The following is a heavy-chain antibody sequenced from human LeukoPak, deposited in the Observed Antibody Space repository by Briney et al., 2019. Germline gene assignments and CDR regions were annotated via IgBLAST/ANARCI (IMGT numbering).Heavy chain of an antibody. D-gene: IGHD3-3*01. CDR3: ARGENFWSGYYTSWFDP. V-gene: IGHV3-20*04. CDR1: GFTFDDYG. J-gene: IGHJ5*02. Sequence: GGSLRLSCAASGFTFDDYGMSWVRQAPGKGLEWASGINWNGGSTGYADSVKGRFTISRDNAKNSPYLQMNSLRAEDTALYYCARGENFWSGYYTSWFDPWGQGTLVTVSS. CDR2: INWNGGST.